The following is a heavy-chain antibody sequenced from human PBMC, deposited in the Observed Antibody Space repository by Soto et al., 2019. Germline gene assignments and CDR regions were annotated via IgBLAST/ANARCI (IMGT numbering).Heavy chain of an antibody. J-gene: IGHJ5*02. CDR1: GGSVSSGDYY. Sequence: QVQLQESGPGLVKASQTLSLTCNVSGGSVSSGDYYWSWIRQPPGKGLEWIGYIPHSGSTYSNPSLKGRVAMSIDTSKNQFSVELRSVTAADTAVYFCARDRVAVAVGDAWGPGTLVTVSS. V-gene: IGHV4-30-4*01. CDR2: IPHSGST. D-gene: IGHD2-15*01. CDR3: ARDRVAVAVGDA.